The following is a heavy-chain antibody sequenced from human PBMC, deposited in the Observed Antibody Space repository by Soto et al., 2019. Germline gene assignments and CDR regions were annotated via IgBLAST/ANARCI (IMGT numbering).Heavy chain of an antibody. D-gene: IGHD1-26*01. Sequence: SETLSLTCTVSGGSISSSSYYWGWIRQPPGKGLEWIGSIYYSGSTYYNPSLKSRVTISVDTSKNQFSLKLSSVTAADTAVYYCARHHLEPPYSGSYYYWGQGTLVTVSS. J-gene: IGHJ4*02. CDR1: GGSISSSSYY. CDR3: ARHHLEPPYSGSYYY. V-gene: IGHV4-39*01. CDR2: IYYSGST.